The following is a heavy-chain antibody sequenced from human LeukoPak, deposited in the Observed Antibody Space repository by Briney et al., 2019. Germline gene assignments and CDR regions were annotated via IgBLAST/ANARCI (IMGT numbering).Heavy chain of an antibody. V-gene: IGHV3-21*01. CDR2: ISSSSRYI. J-gene: IGHJ4*02. D-gene: IGHD3-9*01. Sequence: GGSLRLSCAASGFTFSSYSMNWVRQAPGKGLEWVSSISSSSRYIYYADSVKGRFTISRDNAKNSLYLQMNSLRAEDTAVYDCARGGYDILTGYSPFDYWGQGTLVTVSS. CDR3: ARGGYDILTGYSPFDY. CDR1: GFTFSSYS.